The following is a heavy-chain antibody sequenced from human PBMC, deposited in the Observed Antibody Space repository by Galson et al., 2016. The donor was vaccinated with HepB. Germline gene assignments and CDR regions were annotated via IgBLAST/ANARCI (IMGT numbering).Heavy chain of an antibody. CDR3: SRDPPDYGDYATY. CDR2: ISAYSGDT. J-gene: IGHJ4*02. D-gene: IGHD4-17*01. CDR1: GYTFTDYG. V-gene: IGHV1-18*04. Sequence: SVKVSCTASGYTFTDYGFSWVRQAPGQGPEWMGWISAYSGDTNYAPNFEGRVTISRDTSTTTTYLEVRSLRSEDTAIYYCSRDPPDYGDYATYWGQGTLVTVPS.